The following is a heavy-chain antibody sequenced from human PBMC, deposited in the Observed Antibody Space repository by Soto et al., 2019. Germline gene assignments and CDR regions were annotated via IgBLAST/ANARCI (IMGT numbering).Heavy chain of an antibody. CDR3: ARFDYGDNDY. CDR2: IEPSDSYT. J-gene: IGHJ4*02. CDR1: GYSFTSYW. D-gene: IGHD4-17*01. V-gene: IGHV5-10-1*01. Sequence: EALKISCKGSGYSFTSYWISWVRQMPGKGLEWMGRIEPSDSYTNYSPSFQGHVTISADKSISTAYLQWSSRKASDTAMYYCARFDYGDNDYWGQGTLVTVSS.